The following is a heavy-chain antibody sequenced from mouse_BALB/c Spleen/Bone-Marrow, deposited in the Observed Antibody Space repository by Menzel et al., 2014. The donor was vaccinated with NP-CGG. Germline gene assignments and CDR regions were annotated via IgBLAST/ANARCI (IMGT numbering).Heavy chain of an antibody. CDR2: IRNKANGYTT. CDR3: ARFPMDY. V-gene: IGHV7-3*02. CDR1: GFTFTDYY. J-gene: IGHJ4*01. Sequence: EVQLQQSGGGLVQPGGSLRLSCTTSGFTFTDYYMSWVRPPPGKALEWLAFIRNKANGYTTEYSASVKGRFTISRDNSQSILYLQMNTLRAEDSATYYCARFPMDYWGQGTSVTVSS.